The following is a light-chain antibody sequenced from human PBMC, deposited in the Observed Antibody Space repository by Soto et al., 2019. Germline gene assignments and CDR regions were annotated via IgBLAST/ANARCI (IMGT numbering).Light chain of an antibody. CDR1: QSIDSD. CDR3: QQYSHWRT. CDR2: GAS. J-gene: IGKJ1*01. Sequence: EIMMTQSPANVSVFPGERATLSCRASQSIDSDLAWYQQNPGHVPRLLIYGASTRATGVPARFSGSGSGTEFTLTIISLQPDDFAVYYCQQYSHWRTFGPGTKVEIK. V-gene: IGKV3-15*01.